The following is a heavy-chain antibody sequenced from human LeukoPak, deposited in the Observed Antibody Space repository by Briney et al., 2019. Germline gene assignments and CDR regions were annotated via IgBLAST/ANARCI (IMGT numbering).Heavy chain of an antibody. D-gene: IGHD3/OR15-3a*01. V-gene: IGHV3-7*01. CDR2: IGKDGSGN. Sequence: PGGSLRLSCAASGFSLSRYWMSWVRQAPGQGLEWVANIGKDGSGNHYADSVKGRFTISIDNAKNSLYLQMNSLRADDTAVYYCARDLDYYATDYWGQGTLVTVSS. CDR1: GFSLSRYW. J-gene: IGHJ4*02. CDR3: ARDLDYYATDY.